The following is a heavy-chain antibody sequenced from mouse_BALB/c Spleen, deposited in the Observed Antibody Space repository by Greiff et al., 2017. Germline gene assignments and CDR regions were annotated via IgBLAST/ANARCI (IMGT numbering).Heavy chain of an antibody. V-gene: IGHV5-6*01. CDR2: ISSGGSYT. J-gene: IGHJ3*01. CDR3: ARQDTTASFAY. D-gene: IGHD1-2*01. CDR1: GFTFSSYG. Sequence: EVKLQESGGDLVKPGGSLKLSCAASGFTFSSYGMSWVRQTPDKRLEWVATISSGGSYTYYPDSVKGRFTISRDNAKNTLYLQMSSLKSEDTAMYYCARQDTTASFAYWGQGTLVTVSA.